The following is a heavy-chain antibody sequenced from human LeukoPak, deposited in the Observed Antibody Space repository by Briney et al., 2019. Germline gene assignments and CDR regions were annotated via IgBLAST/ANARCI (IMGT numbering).Heavy chain of an antibody. CDR3: TKEGLPSGSSWSAWFDP. CDR1: GFTFSDYY. D-gene: IGHD3-10*01. V-gene: IGHV3-30*18. J-gene: IGHJ5*02. Sequence: PGGSLRLSCAASGFTFSDYYMSWIRQAPGKGLEWVAVMANDAKTTYYADSVKGRFTISRDNSKNTLYLQMNSLRADDTAVYYCTKEGLPSGSSWSAWFDPWGQGTLVTVSS. CDR2: MANDAKTT.